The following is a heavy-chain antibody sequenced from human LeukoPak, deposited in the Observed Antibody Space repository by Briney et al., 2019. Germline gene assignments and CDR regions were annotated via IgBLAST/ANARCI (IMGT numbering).Heavy chain of an antibody. D-gene: IGHD6-19*01. CDR1: GFTFSSYA. Sequence: GGSLRLSCAASGFTFSSYAVSWVRQAPGKGLEWVSAISGNGDSTYYADSVKGRFTISRDSSKNTLYLQMNSLRAEDTAVYYCAKVGDSSGWYKGWFDAWGQGTLVTVSS. CDR2: ISGNGDST. CDR3: AKVGDSSGWYKGWFDA. J-gene: IGHJ5*02. V-gene: IGHV3-23*01.